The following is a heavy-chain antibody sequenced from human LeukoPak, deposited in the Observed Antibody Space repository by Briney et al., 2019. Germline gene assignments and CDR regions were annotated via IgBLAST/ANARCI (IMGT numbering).Heavy chain of an antibody. CDR3: ARGDWEK. D-gene: IGHD2-21*02. CDR2: LYSGGIT. Sequence: GGSLRLSCAASGFTVRNYNYMTWVRQAPGKGPEWVSVLYSGGITYYADSVKGRFSISRDDPKNTLYLQMNSLRVEDTVMYYCARGDWEKWGQGTLVTVSS. CDR1: GFTVRNYNY. J-gene: IGHJ4*02. V-gene: IGHV3-53*01.